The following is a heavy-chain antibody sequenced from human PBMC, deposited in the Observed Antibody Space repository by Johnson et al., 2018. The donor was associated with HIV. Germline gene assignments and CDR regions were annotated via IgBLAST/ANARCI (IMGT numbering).Heavy chain of an antibody. V-gene: IGHV3-23*04. Sequence: EVQVVESGGGLVQPGGSLRLSCAASGFTFSDYAMTWVRQAPGKGLEWVSFISGGDDDTYYADSVKGRFTISRDNSKNTLYLQLNSLTAEDTAVYYCANALMLDAFNMWGQGTMVTVSS. CDR1: GFTFSDYA. CDR2: ISGGDDDT. D-gene: IGHD3-16*01. J-gene: IGHJ3*02. CDR3: ANALMLDAFNM.